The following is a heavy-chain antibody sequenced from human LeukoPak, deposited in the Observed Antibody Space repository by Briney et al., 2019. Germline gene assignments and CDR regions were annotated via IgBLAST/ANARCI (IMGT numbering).Heavy chain of an antibody. D-gene: IGHD3-3*01. Sequence: SQTLSLTCTVSGGSISSGGYYWSWIRQPPGKGLEWIGYIYHSGSTYYNPSLKSRVTISVDRSKNQFSLKLCSVTAADTAVYYCASQSSLYYDFWSGYYGAFDIWGQGTMVTVSS. CDR3: ASQSSLYYDFWSGYYGAFDI. J-gene: IGHJ3*02. V-gene: IGHV4-30-2*01. CDR2: IYHSGST. CDR1: GGSISSGGYY.